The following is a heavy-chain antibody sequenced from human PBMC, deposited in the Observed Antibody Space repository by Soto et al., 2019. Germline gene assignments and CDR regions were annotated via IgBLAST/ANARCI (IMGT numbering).Heavy chain of an antibody. CDR2: IYYSGST. Sequence: QVQLQESGPGLVKPSQTLSLTCTVSGGSISSGDYYWSWIRQPPGKGLEWIGYIYYSGSTYYNPSLKSRVTISVDTSKNQFSLKLSSVTAAYTAVYYCARDRGLNYYDSSDLDYWGQGTLVTVSS. CDR3: ARDRGLNYYDSSDLDY. CDR1: GGSISSGDYY. V-gene: IGHV4-30-4*01. J-gene: IGHJ4*02. D-gene: IGHD3-22*01.